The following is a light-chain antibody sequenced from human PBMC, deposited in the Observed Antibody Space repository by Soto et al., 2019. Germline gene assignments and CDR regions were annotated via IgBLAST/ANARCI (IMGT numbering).Light chain of an antibody. V-gene: IGKV3-15*01. CDR1: ESIRSQ. Sequence: EILMTQSPATLSVYPGERATLYCRASESIRSQLAWYQHKPGQAPRLLIYGASTSATGIPARFSGSGSGTEFTLTISSLQSEDFEVYYCQQYNAWPPITFGQGTRLEI. J-gene: IGKJ5*01. CDR3: QQYNAWPPIT. CDR2: GAS.